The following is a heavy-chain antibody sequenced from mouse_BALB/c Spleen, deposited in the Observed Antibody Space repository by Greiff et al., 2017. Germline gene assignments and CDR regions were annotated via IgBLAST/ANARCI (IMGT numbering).Heavy chain of an antibody. Sequence: EVQLQQSGPGLVKPSQSLSLTCTVTGYSITSDYAWNWLRQFPGNKLEWMGYISYSGSTSYNPSLKSRISITRDTSKNQFFLQLNSVTTEDTATYYCARDYYGSSYVDYFDYWGQGTTLTVSS. V-gene: IGHV3-2*02. J-gene: IGHJ2*01. CDR2: ISYSGST. D-gene: IGHD1-1*01. CDR3: ARDYYGSSYVDYFDY. CDR1: GYSITSDYA.